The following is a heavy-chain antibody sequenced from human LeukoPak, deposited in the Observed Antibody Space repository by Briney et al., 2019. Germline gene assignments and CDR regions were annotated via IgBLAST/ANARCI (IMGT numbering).Heavy chain of an antibody. J-gene: IGHJ4*02. CDR1: GFTFSSYS. Sequence: GGSLRLSCAASGFTFSSYSMNWVRQAPGKGLEWVSSISSSSSYIYSADSVKGRFTISRDNAKSSLYLQMNSLRAEDTAVYYCARVASGVAVANFDYWGQGTLVTVSS. CDR2: ISSSSSYI. CDR3: ARVASGVAVANFDY. D-gene: IGHD6-19*01. V-gene: IGHV3-21*01.